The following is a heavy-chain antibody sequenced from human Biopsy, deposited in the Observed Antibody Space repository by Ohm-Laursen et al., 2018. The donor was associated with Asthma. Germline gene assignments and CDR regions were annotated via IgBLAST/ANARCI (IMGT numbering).Heavy chain of an antibody. J-gene: IGHJ6*02. Sequence: SLRLSCAASGFTFSSFGMHWVRQGPGKGPEWVALISYDGRETGYVDSVKGRFTISRDNFRNTVHLQMSSLRPEDSAVYYCTRDRFYNSVTSESFYYGVDVWGQGTTVTVSS. CDR1: GFTFSSFG. V-gene: IGHV3-30*03. CDR2: ISYDGRET. CDR3: TRDRFYNSVTSESFYYGVDV. D-gene: IGHD2-21*02.